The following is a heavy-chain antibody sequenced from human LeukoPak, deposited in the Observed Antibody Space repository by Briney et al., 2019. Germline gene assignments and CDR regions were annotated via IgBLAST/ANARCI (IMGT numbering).Heavy chain of an antibody. V-gene: IGHV1-18*01. CDR1: VYTFTSNG. D-gene: IGHD3-22*01. CDR2: ISAYNGNT. Sequence: ASVKVSCKASVYTFTSNGIRWVRQAPGQGLEWMGWISAYNGNTNYAQKLQGRVTMTTDTSTSTAYMELRSLRSDDTAVYYCASSISYYDSSGYYPLRDYWCQGTLVTVSS. J-gene: IGHJ4*02. CDR3: ASSISYYDSSGYYPLRDY.